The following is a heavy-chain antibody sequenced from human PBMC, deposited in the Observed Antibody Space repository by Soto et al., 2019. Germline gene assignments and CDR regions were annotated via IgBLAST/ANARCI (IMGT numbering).Heavy chain of an antibody. CDR2: ISGSGGST. CDR1: GFTFSSYA. Sequence: EVQLLESGGGLVQPGGSLRLSCAASGFTFSSYAMSWVRQAPGKGLEWVSAISGSGGSTYYADSVKGRFTISRDNSKNTLYLQMNSLRAEDTAVYYCAKDHERDPHISSWLSPTANKYYFDYWGQGTLVTVSS. J-gene: IGHJ4*02. V-gene: IGHV3-23*01. CDR3: AKDHERDPHISSWLSPTANKYYFDY. D-gene: IGHD6-13*01.